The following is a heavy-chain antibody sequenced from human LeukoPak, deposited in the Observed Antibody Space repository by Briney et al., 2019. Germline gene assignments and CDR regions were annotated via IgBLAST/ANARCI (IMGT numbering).Heavy chain of an antibody. CDR3: ARGGYDSSGYYYTVRTREYYFDY. V-gene: IGHV4-39*07. CDR2: IYYSGST. CDR1: GGSISSSSYY. D-gene: IGHD3-22*01. Sequence: SETLSLTCTVSGGSISSSSYYWGWIRQPPGKGLEWIGSIYYSGSTYYNPSLKSRVTISVDASKNQFSLKLSSVTAADTAVYYCARGGYDSSGYYYTVRTREYYFDYWGQGTLVTVSS. J-gene: IGHJ4*02.